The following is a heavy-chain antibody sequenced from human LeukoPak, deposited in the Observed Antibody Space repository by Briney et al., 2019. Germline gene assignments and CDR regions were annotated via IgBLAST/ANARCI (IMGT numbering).Heavy chain of an antibody. CDR1: GGTFSSYA. V-gene: IGHV1-69*06. D-gene: IGHD3-10*01. CDR3: AREAYASGSFRTDYYYMDV. J-gene: IGHJ6*03. CDR2: IIPIFGTA. Sequence: GASVKVSCKASGGTFSSYAISWVRQAPGQGLEWMGGIIPIFGTANYAQKFQGRVTITADKSTSTAYMELSRLRSDDTAVYYCAREAYASGSFRTDYYYMDVWGKGTTVTVSS.